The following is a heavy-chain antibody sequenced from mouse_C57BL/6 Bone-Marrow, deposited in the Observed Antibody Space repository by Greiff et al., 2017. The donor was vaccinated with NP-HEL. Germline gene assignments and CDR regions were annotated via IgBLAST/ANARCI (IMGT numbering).Heavy chain of an antibody. CDR1: GYTFTSYW. J-gene: IGHJ3*01. CDR3: AREEKYGNFWFAY. CDR2: IHPNSGST. V-gene: IGHV1-64*01. D-gene: IGHD2-10*02. Sequence: VQLQQPGAELVKPGASVKLSCKASGYTFTSYWMHWVKQRPGQGLEWIGMIHPNSGSTNYNEKFKSKATLTVDKSSSTAYMQLSSLTSEDSAVYYCAREEKYGNFWFAYWGQGTLVTVSA.